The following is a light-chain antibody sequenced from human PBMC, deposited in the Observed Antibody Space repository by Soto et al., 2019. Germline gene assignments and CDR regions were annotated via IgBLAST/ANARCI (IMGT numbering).Light chain of an antibody. Sequence: NFMLTQPHSVSESPGKTVTISCTGSSGSIASNYVQWYQQRQGSSPTTVIYEDKQRPSGVPDRFSGSIDSSSNSASLNISGLETEDEADYYCQSSDSSNVVFGGGTKLTVL. V-gene: IGLV6-57*01. CDR3: QSSDSSNVV. CDR2: EDK. J-gene: IGLJ3*02. CDR1: SGSIASNY.